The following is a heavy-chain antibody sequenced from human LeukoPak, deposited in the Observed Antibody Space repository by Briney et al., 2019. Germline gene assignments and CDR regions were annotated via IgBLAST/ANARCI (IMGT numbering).Heavy chain of an antibody. CDR2: ISGSGGNT. D-gene: IGHD2-15*01. Sequence: PGGSLRLSCAASGFTFSSYAMSWVRQAPGKGLEWVSAISGSGGNTYYADSVKGRFIISRDNSKNTLYMQMNSLRAEDTAVYSCARQLGCCSDGSCYFDFWGQGALVTVSS. CDR3: ARQLGCCSDGSCYFDF. V-gene: IGHV3-23*01. CDR1: GFTFSSYA. J-gene: IGHJ4*02.